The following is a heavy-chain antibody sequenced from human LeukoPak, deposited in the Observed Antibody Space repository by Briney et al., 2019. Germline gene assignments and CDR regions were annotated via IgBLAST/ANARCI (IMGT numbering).Heavy chain of an antibody. J-gene: IGHJ5*02. CDR1: EFDLSTYE. V-gene: IGHV3-48*03. Sequence: GGSLRLSCAASEFDLSTYEMNGVRKAPGKGLEWIANITISGHTKNYADSLKGRFTISRDNARTSLYLQMNSLRVEDTGVYYCARGDPHADLWGQGTLVTVSS. CDR2: ITISGHTK. CDR3: ARGDPHADL.